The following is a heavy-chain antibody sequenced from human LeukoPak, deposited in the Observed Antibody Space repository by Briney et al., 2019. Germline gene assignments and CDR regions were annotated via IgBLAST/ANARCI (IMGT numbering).Heavy chain of an antibody. CDR2: INHSGST. CDR3: ARPLSSGWQPFDY. Sequence: SETLSLTCAVYGGSFSGYYWSWIRQPPGKGLEWIGEINHSGSTNYNPSLKSRVTISVDTSKNQFSLKLSSVTAADTAVYYCARPLSSGWQPFDYWGQGTLVAVSS. V-gene: IGHV4-34*01. J-gene: IGHJ4*02. CDR1: GGSFSGYY. D-gene: IGHD6-19*01.